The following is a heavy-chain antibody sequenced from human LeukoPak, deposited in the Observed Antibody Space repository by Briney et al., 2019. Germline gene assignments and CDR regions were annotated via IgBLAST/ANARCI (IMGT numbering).Heavy chain of an antibody. CDR2: ISYDGSNK. CDR1: GFTFSSYA. D-gene: IGHD6-6*01. Sequence: GGSLRLSCAASGFTFSSYAMHWVRQAPGKGLEWVAVISYDGSNKYYADSVKGRFTISRDNSKNTLYLQMNSLRAEDTAVYYCARDYSSSPYNWFDPWGQGTLVTVSS. V-gene: IGHV3-30-3*01. CDR3: ARDYSSSPYNWFDP. J-gene: IGHJ5*02.